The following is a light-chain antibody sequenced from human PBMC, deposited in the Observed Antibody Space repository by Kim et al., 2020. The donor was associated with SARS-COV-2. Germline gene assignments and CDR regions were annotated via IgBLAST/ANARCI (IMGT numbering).Light chain of an antibody. CDR1: QGISTN. CDR3: LQHDSFPLT. Sequence: ASVRDRVTITCRASQGISTNLAWFHQKPGKAPERLIFGASTLQNGVPARFSGSGSGTEFTLTITNLQPEDFATYYCLQHDSFPLTFGQGTKVDIK. V-gene: IGKV1-17*03. J-gene: IGKJ1*01. CDR2: GAS.